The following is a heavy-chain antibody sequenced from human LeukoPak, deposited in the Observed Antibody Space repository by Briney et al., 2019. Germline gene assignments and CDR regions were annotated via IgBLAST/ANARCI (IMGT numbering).Heavy chain of an antibody. V-gene: IGHV3-23*01. D-gene: IGHD2-21*02. CDR3: AKLMAGFEPRLYCGGDCYSYYFDY. CDR1: GFTFSSYA. Sequence: GGSLRLSCAASGFTFSSYAMSWVRQAPGKGLEWVSAISGSGGCTYYADSVKGRFTISRDNSKNTLCLQMSSLRAEDTAVYYCAKLMAGFEPRLYCGGDCYSYYFDYWGQGTLVTVSS. CDR2: ISGSGGCT. J-gene: IGHJ4*02.